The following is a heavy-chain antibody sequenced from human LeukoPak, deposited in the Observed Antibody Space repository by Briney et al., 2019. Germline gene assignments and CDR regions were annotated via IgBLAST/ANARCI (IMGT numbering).Heavy chain of an antibody. Sequence: SETLSLTCTVSGGSISSYYWTWIRQPPGKGLEWIGHIYYSGNTIYNPSLKSRVTISVDTSKNQFSLKLTSVTTADTAVYYCAGEDYFDSSGYASWRFDIWGQGTMVTVSS. CDR1: GGSISSYY. D-gene: IGHD3-22*01. CDR2: IYYSGNT. CDR3: AGEDYFDSSGYASWRFDI. V-gene: IGHV4-59*01. J-gene: IGHJ3*02.